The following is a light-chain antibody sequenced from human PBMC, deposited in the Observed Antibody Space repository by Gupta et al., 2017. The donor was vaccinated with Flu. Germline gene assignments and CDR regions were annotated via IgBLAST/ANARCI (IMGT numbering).Light chain of an antibody. CDR2: EVT. Sequence: QSTLTQPASVSGSPGQSITISCTGTSSDVGGYSYVSLYQQHPGKAPILMMYEVTDRPAGVSTRFSGSESGNTASLTISGRQADDEADYFCASATTTATWVFGGGTKLTV. CDR3: ASATTTATWV. CDR1: SSDVGGYSY. J-gene: IGLJ3*02. V-gene: IGLV2-14*01.